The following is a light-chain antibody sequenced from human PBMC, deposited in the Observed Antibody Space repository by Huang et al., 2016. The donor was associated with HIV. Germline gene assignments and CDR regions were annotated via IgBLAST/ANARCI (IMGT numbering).Light chain of an antibody. J-gene: IGKJ4*01. CDR1: QSVSSN. V-gene: IGKV3-15*01. Sequence: EIVMTQSPATLSVSPRERATLSCRASQSVSSNLAWYQQKPGQAPRLRISGASTGATGIPARFSGSGSGTEFTLTISSLQSEDFAVYYCQQYNNWPLTFGGGTKVEIK. CDR2: GAS. CDR3: QQYNNWPLT.